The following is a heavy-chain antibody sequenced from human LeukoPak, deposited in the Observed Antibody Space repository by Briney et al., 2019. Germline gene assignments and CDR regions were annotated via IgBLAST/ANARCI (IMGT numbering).Heavy chain of an antibody. V-gene: IGHV3-23*01. CDR3: AQDRNDAFDI. J-gene: IGHJ3*02. D-gene: IGHD1-14*01. Sequence: GGSLRLSCAASGFTFTNYWMNWVRQAPGKGLEWVSAISGSGGSTYYADSVKGRFTISRDKSNNTLYVQMNSLRVEDTAIYFCAQDRNDAFDIGGQGTMVTVSS. CDR2: ISGSGGST. CDR1: GFTFTNYW.